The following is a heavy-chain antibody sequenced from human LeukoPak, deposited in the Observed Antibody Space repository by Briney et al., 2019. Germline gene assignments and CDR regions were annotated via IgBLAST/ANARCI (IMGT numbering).Heavy chain of an antibody. V-gene: IGHV3-23*01. Sequence: GGSLRLSCAASGFTFSSYAMSWVRQAPGKGLEWVSAISGSDGSTYYADSVKGRFTISRDNSKNTLYLQMNSLRAEDTAVYYCAKDRRTTPRTTDFDYWGQGTLVTVSS. CDR2: ISGSDGST. CDR1: GFTFSSYA. J-gene: IGHJ4*02. CDR3: AKDRRTTPRTTDFDY. D-gene: IGHD2/OR15-2a*01.